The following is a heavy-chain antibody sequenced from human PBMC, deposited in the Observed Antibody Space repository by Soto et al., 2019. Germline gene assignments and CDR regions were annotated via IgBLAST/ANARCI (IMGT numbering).Heavy chain of an antibody. CDR1: GFTFSSYA. CDR2: ISGGGETT. V-gene: IGHV3-23*01. Sequence: EVQLLESGGGLVQPGGSLRLSCAASGFTFSSYAMWWVRQAPGKGLECVSAISGGGETTYYADSVKGRFTISRDNSKNTLYLQMNSLRAADTAVYYCAFNSGSGSYDFDYWGQGTLVTVSS. J-gene: IGHJ4*02. D-gene: IGHD3-10*01. CDR3: AFNSGSGSYDFDY.